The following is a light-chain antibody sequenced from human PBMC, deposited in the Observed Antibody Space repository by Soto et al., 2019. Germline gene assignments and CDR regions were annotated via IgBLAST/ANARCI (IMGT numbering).Light chain of an antibody. CDR3: QQYDSPPVT. V-gene: IGKV3-20*01. CDR2: GAS. Sequence: EIVLTQSPGTLSLSPGERATLSCRASQSVSSSYLAWYQQKPGQAPRLLIYGASSRATGIPDRFSGSGSGTDSTLTISRLEPEDFAVYYCQQYDSPPVTFGPGTKVDIK. CDR1: QSVSSSY. J-gene: IGKJ3*01.